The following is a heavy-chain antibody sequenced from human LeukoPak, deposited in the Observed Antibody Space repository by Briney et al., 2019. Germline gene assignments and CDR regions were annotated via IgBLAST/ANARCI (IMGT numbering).Heavy chain of an antibody. CDR1: GVSFNDYY. Sequence: TSETLSLTCAVSGVSFNDYYWSWVRQTPGKGLEWIGEINHSGYTNDSPSLKSRVTISIDTSRKQFSLNLRSVTVADTGIYCCTRMTTGHDYWGQGTLVTVSS. CDR3: TRMTTGHDY. CDR2: INHSGYT. V-gene: IGHV4-34*01. J-gene: IGHJ4*02. D-gene: IGHD4-17*01.